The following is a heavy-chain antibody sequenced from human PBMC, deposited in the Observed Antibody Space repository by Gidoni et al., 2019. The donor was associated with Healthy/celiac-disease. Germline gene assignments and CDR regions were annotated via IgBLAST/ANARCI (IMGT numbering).Heavy chain of an antibody. CDR2: IGTAGDT. CDR1: GFTFSSYD. CDR3: ARSITMVRGATWFDP. Sequence: EVQLVESGGGLVQPGGSLRLSCAASGFTFSSYDMHWVRQATGKGLEWVSAIGTAGDTYYPGSVKGRFTISRENAKNSLYLQMNSLRAGDTAVYYCARSITMVRGATWFDPWGQGTLVTVSS. V-gene: IGHV3-13*01. D-gene: IGHD3-10*01. J-gene: IGHJ5*02.